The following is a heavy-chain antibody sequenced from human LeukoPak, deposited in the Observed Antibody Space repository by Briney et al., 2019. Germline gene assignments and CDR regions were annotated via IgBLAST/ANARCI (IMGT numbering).Heavy chain of an antibody. CDR2: INPYTGDT. CDR1: GYTFSDYY. Sequence: ASVKVSCKASGYTFSDYYMNWVRQAPGQRLEWMGWINPYTGDTHYAENFQGRVTMTRDTSLTTAYMELTRLRSDDTAFYFCARAARYHDWLSPSDYWGQGTLVTVSS. J-gene: IGHJ4*02. D-gene: IGHD3-9*01. CDR3: ARAARYHDWLSPSDY. V-gene: IGHV1-2*02.